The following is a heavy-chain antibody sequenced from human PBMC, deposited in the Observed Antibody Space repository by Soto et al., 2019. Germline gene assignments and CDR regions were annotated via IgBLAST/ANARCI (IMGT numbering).Heavy chain of an antibody. CDR3: ARPLWRDDYNWGYFDL. CDR2: ISYDGSNK. D-gene: IGHD4-4*01. CDR1: GFTFSSYA. V-gene: IGHV3-30-3*01. Sequence: QVQLVESGGGVVQPGRSLRLSCAASGFTFSSYAMHWVRQAPGKGLAWVAVISYDGSNKYYADSVKGRFTIYRDNSKNTLYLQMNSLRAEDTAVYYCARPLWRDDYNWGYFDLWGRGTLVTVSS. J-gene: IGHJ2*01.